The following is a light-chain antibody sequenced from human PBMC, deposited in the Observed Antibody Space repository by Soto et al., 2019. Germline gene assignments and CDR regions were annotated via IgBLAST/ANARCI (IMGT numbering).Light chain of an antibody. CDR2: DAS. Sequence: DIQMTQSPSTLSASVGDRVTITCRASQSVTGWLAWYQQKPGEAPKLLIYDASTLASGVPSRFSGSGSVTQFTLTISSLQPDDYATYYCQQYHSYSPYTFGQGTKLEIK. CDR1: QSVTGW. V-gene: IGKV1-5*01. CDR3: QQYHSYSPYT. J-gene: IGKJ2*01.